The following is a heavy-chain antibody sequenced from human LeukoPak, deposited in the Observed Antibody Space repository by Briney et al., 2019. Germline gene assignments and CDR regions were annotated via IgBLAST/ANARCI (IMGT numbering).Heavy chain of an antibody. CDR2: ISSSSSYI. CDR3: AREYTAMVRRVYYYYGMDV. Sequence: GGSLRLSCAASGFTFSSYSMNWVRQAPGKGLEWASSISSSSSYIYYADSVKGRFTISRDNAKNSLYLQMNSLRAEDTAVYYCAREYTAMVRRVYYYYGMDVWGQGTTVTVSS. V-gene: IGHV3-21*01. D-gene: IGHD5-18*01. CDR1: GFTFSSYS. J-gene: IGHJ6*02.